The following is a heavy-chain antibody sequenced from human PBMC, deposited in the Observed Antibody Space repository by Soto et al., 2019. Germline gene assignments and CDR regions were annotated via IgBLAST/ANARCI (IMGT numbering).Heavy chain of an antibody. CDR2: LTPSDGNT. Sequence: QVQLVQSGAEVKRPGASVKVSCKASGYTFTSYYMHWVRQAPGQGLELMGILTPSDGNTNYAQKFQGRVTMTRDTSTSTVYMELSRLRSEDTAIYYCARTAVAGSPHYDYWGQGTLVTVSS. D-gene: IGHD6-19*01. J-gene: IGHJ4*02. CDR1: GYTFTSYY. CDR3: ARTAVAGSPHYDY. V-gene: IGHV1-46*03.